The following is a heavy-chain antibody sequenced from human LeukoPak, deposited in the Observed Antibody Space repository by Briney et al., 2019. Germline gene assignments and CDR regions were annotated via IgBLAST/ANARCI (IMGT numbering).Heavy chain of an antibody. D-gene: IGHD2-2*01. Sequence: GASVKVSCKASGYTFTSYGISWVRQAPGQGLEWMGWISAYNGNTNYAQKLQGRVTMTTDTSTSTAYMELRSLRSDDTAVYYCVRDYCSSTSCYVAFDPWGQGTLVTVSS. CDR1: GYTFTSYG. CDR2: ISAYNGNT. J-gene: IGHJ5*02. CDR3: VRDYCSSTSCYVAFDP. V-gene: IGHV1-18*01.